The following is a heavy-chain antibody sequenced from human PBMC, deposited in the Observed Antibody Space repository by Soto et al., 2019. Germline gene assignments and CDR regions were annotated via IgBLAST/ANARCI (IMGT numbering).Heavy chain of an antibody. CDR1: GGSFSGYY. CDR2: INHSGST. Sequence: SETLSLTCAVYGGSFSGYYWSWIRQPPGKGLEWIGEINHSGSTNQNPSLKSRVTISVDTSKNQFSLKVSSVTAADTAVYYCARDRSVAAAGKYYYYGMDVWGQGTTVTVSS. D-gene: IGHD6-13*01. J-gene: IGHJ6*02. V-gene: IGHV4-34*01. CDR3: ARDRSVAAAGKYYYYGMDV.